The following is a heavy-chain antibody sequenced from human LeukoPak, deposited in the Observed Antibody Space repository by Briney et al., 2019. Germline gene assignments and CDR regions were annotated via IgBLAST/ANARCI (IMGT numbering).Heavy chain of an antibody. J-gene: IGHJ4*02. CDR2: ISYDGSNK. V-gene: IGHV3-30*18. CDR3: AKVDSGSYWVWAQPDY. D-gene: IGHD1-26*01. Sequence: GGSLRLSCAASGFTFSSYGMHWVRQAPGKGLEGVAVISYDGSNKYYADSVKGRFTISRDNSKNTLYLQMNSLRAEDTAVYYCAKVDSGSYWVWAQPDYWGQGTLVTVSS. CDR1: GFTFSSYG.